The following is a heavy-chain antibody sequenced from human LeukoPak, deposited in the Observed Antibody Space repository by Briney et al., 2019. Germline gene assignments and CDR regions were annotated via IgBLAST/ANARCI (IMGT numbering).Heavy chain of an antibody. CDR3: ARGDSSTDYYVYYEG. CDR1: GYTFTGYY. Sequence: ASVKVSCKASGYTFTGYYLHWVRQAPGQGLEWMGWINPNSGDTNYAQKFQGRVTMTRDTSISTAYMELSRLRSDDTAVFYCARGDSSTDYYVYYEGWGPGILVTV. J-gene: IGHJ4*03. V-gene: IGHV1-2*02. D-gene: IGHD3-22*01. CDR2: INPNSGDT.